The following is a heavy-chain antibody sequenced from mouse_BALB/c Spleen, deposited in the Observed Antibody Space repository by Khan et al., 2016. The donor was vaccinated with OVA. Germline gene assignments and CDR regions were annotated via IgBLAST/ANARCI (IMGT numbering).Heavy chain of an antibody. CDR1: GYTFTSYT. Sequence: QVQLQQSGVELARPGASVKMSCKASGYTFTSYTIHWVKQRPGQGLEWIGYIFPSSGYSNYNQRFKDKATLTADKSSTTAYMQLSSLTSEDSAVYSCARNFHYYGSRGAMDYWGQGTSVTVSS. J-gene: IGHJ4*01. D-gene: IGHD1-1*01. CDR2: IFPSSGYS. CDR3: ARNFHYYGSRGAMDY. V-gene: IGHV1-4*01.